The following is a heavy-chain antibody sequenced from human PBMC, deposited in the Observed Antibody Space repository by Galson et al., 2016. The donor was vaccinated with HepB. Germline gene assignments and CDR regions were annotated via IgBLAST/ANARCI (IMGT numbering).Heavy chain of an antibody. CDR3: ASEDYSFRY. CDR1: GASIVSAHW. Sequence: SETLSLTCTVSGASIVSAHWCSWVRQPTGKGLAWIGEIDHIETTHYNPSLESRVSISVDNSKNQFSLKLTSVTAADTAVYYCASEDYSFRYWGQGTLVTVSS. D-gene: IGHD3-10*01. J-gene: IGHJ4*02. V-gene: IGHV4-4*02. CDR2: IDHIETT.